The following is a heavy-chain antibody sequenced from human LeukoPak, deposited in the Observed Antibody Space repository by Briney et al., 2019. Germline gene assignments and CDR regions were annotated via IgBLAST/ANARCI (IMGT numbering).Heavy chain of an antibody. CDR2: ITTSGGST. Sequence: PGGSLRLSCAASGFTFSKYGMYWVRQAPGKGLEWVSAITTSGGSTYYADSVKGRFTISRDNSKNTLYLQMNSLRAEDTAVYYCAKKRGTIAAFDYWGQGTLVTVSS. CDR3: AKKRGTIAAFDY. V-gene: IGHV3-23*01. D-gene: IGHD6-13*01. J-gene: IGHJ4*02. CDR1: GFTFSKYG.